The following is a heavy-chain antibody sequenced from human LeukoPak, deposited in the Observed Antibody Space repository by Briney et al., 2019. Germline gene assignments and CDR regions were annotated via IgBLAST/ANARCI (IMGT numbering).Heavy chain of an antibody. CDR3: TRNSGWYGLA. Sequence: GGSLRLSCTVSGFTLSSYEMSWIRQAPGKGLEWVSSIDYDGGSGHYADSVKGRFTISRDNSNNTLFLHLNSLRGEDTAVYYCTRNSGWYGLAWGQGTLVTVSS. V-gene: IGHV3-23*01. J-gene: IGHJ1*01. CDR2: IDYDGGSG. CDR1: GFTLSSYE. D-gene: IGHD6-19*01.